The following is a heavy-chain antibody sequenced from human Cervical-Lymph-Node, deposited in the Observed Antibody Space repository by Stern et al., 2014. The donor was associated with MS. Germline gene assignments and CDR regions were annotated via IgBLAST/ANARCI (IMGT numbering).Heavy chain of an antibody. D-gene: IGHD3-10*01. CDR1: GFTFSTYA. Sequence: VQLVESGGGVVQPGRSLSLSCVASGFTFSTYAMHWVRQAPGKGLEWVAFVSYDGTQRNSTDSVKARFTISRDNSKNTLYLHMNSLRDEDTAVYFCARGGRGVGLEYWGQGSLVTV. V-gene: IGHV3-30-3*01. CDR2: VSYDGTQR. CDR3: ARGGRGVGLEY. J-gene: IGHJ4*02.